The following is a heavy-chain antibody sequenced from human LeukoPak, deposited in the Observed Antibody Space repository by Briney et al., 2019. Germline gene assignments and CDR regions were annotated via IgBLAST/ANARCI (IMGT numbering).Heavy chain of an antibody. CDR3: ARDPQDYGGRD. V-gene: IGHV3-53*01. CDR1: GLTVSNNY. J-gene: IGHJ4*02. Sequence: GESLRLSCAASGLTVSNNYMSWVRQAPGKGLEWVAVVYWGITTFYADSVKGRFIISKDNSKNTVYLQMNSLRAEDTAVYYCARDPQDYGGRDWGQGTLVTVSS. D-gene: IGHD4-17*01. CDR2: VYWGITT.